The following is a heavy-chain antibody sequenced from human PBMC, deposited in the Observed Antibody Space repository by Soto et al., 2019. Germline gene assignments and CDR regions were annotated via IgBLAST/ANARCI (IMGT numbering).Heavy chain of an antibody. CDR1: GGTFSSYA. D-gene: IGHD5-18*01. Sequence: QVQLVQSGAEVEKPGSSVKVSCKASGGTFSSYAISWVRQAPGQGLEWMGGIIPIFGTANYAQKFQGRVTITADESTSTAYMELSSLRSEDTAVYYCAVDTAMVRTSFYFDYWGQGTLVTVSS. CDR2: IIPIFGTA. J-gene: IGHJ4*02. V-gene: IGHV1-69*12. CDR3: AVDTAMVRTSFYFDY.